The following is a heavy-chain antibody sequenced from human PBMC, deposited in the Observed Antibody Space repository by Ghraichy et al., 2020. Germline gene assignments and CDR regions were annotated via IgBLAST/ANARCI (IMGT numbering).Heavy chain of an antibody. CDR2: IYHSGST. J-gene: IGHJ4*02. CDR1: GYSISIGYY. V-gene: IGHV4-38-2*02. CDR3: ARDLHSDYIWGSYRKGLYYFDY. Sequence: SQTLSLTCAVSGYSISIGYYWGWIRQPPGKGLEWIGSIYHSGSTYYNPSLKSRVTISVDTSKNQFSLKLSSVTAADTAVYYCARDLHSDYIWGSYRKGLYYFDYWGQGTLVTVSS. D-gene: IGHD3-16*02.